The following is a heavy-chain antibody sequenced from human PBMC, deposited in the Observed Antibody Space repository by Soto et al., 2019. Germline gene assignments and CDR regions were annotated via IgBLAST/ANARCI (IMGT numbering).Heavy chain of an antibody. V-gene: IGHV3-9*01. J-gene: IGHJ3*02. Sequence: EVQLVESGGDLVQPGKSLRLSCAASGFTFNDYAMHWVRQPPGKGLEWVSSVNWNGVTTRYAGSLKGRFRISRDNAQNSLFLEMNSLRPEDTALYYCVKGLNCGGNTGSDFDIWGQGTMVTVSS. D-gene: IGHD2-15*01. CDR3: VKGLNCGGNTGSDFDI. CDR2: VNWNGVTT. CDR1: GFTFNDYA.